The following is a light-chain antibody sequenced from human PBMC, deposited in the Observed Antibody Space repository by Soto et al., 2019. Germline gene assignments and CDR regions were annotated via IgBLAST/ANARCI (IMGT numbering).Light chain of an antibody. CDR2: EDN. Sequence: QSVLTQPPSVSAAPGQEVTISCPGSSSNIGIDFVSWYQHLPGTAPKLLIYEDNKRPSWIPDRFSGSKSGTLATLVITGLQTGDEADYYCGAWDISLSGGVFGGGTKVTVL. V-gene: IGLV1-51*02. CDR3: GAWDISLSGGV. J-gene: IGLJ3*02. CDR1: SSNIGIDF.